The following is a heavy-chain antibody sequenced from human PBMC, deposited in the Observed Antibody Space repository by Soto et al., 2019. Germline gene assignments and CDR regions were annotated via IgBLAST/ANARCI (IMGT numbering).Heavy chain of an antibody. Sequence: QVQLVQSGAEVKKPGASVKVACKASGYTFIDYFIHWVRQAPGQGLEWMAMINPSDHNTRYAQKFQGRVTLTTDTSTNTVYMDLSNLRSDDTAFYFCARATRWDWGHGTLVTVSS. CDR3: ARATRWD. V-gene: IGHV1-46*01. CDR1: GYTFIDYF. J-gene: IGHJ1*01. CDR2: INPSDHNT.